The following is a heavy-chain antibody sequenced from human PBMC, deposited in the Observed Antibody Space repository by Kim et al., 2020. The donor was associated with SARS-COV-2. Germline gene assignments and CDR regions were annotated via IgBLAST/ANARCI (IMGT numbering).Heavy chain of an antibody. CDR1: GGSFSGYY. Sequence: SETLSLTCAVYGGSFSGYYWSWIRQPPGKGLEWIGEINHSGSTNYNPSLKSRVTISVDTSKNQFSLKLSSVTAAVTADYYCARFKEEVSMIVVVISAVSSYADYWGQGTLVTVSS. CDR2: INHSGST. V-gene: IGHV4-34*01. J-gene: IGHJ4*02. CDR3: ARFKEEVSMIVVVISAVSSYADY. D-gene: IGHD3-22*01.